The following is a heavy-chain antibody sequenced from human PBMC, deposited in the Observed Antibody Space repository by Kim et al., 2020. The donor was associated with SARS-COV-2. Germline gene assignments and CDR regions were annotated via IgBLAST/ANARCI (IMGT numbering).Heavy chain of an antibody. Sequence: SETLSLTCTVSGGSISSSSYYWGWIRQPPGKGLEWIGSIYYSGSTYYNPSLKSRVTISVDTSKNQFSLKLSSVTAADTAVYYCARHKSAGPGGYYYYGMDVWGQGTTVTVSS. J-gene: IGHJ6*02. D-gene: IGHD6-13*01. CDR1: GGSISSSSYY. V-gene: IGHV4-39*01. CDR2: IYYSGST. CDR3: ARHKSAGPGGYYYYGMDV.